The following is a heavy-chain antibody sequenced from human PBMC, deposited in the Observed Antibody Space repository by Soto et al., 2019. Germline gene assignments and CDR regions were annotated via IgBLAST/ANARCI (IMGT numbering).Heavy chain of an antibody. J-gene: IGHJ6*03. CDR1: GGSISSYY. CDR2: IYYSGST. V-gene: IGHV4-59*08. Sequence: SETLSLTCTVSGGSISSYYWTWIRQPPGKGLEWIGYIYYSGSTNYNPSLKSRVTISVATSKTQFSLKLSSVTAAGTAVYFCARLYWCYLYMDVWGNVTTVTFCS. D-gene: IGHD2-15*01. CDR3: ARLYWCYLYMDV.